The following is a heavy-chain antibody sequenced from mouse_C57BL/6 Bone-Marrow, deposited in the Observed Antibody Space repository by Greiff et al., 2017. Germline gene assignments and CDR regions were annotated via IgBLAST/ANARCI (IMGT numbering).Heavy chain of an antibody. V-gene: IGHV1-55*01. Sequence: VQLQQSGAELVKPGASVKMSCKASGYTFTSYWITWVKQRPGQGLEWIGDIYPGSGSTNYNEKFKSKATLTVDTSSSTAYMQLSSLTSEDSAVYYCARDDGYLPDNAMDYWGQGTSVTVSS. D-gene: IGHD2-3*01. CDR3: ARDDGYLPDNAMDY. J-gene: IGHJ4*01. CDR1: GYTFTSYW. CDR2: IYPGSGST.